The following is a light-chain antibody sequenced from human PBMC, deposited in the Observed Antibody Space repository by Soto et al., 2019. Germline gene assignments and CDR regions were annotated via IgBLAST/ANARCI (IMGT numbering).Light chain of an antibody. J-gene: IGKJ2*01. CDR1: QSVRSSY. CDR2: GAS. Sequence: EILLTQSPGTLSLSPGERATLSCRASQSVRSSYLARYQQKPGQAPRLLIYGASLRATGIPDRFSGSGSGTDFKLTISRLEPEDFAVYYCQQFSASPSMYTFGQGTKLEIK. CDR3: QQFSASPSMYT. V-gene: IGKV3-20*01.